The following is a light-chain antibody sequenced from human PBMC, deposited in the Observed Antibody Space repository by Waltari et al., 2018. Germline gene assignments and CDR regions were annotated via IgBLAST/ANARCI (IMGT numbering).Light chain of an antibody. J-gene: IGKJ1*01. Sequence: DIQMTQSPSSLSASVGDRVTITCRASQSISSYLSWYQQKPWRAPKLLIYAASSLESGVPSRFSGSGSGRDFTLIISSLQPEDFATYSCQQSYSQTRTFGQGTKVEI. CDR2: AAS. CDR1: QSISSY. CDR3: QQSYSQTRT. V-gene: IGKV1-39*01.